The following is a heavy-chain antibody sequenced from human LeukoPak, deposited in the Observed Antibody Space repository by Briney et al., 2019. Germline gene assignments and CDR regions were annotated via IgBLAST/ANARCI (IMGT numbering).Heavy chain of an antibody. Sequence: SETLSLTCTVSGGSISSSSYYWGWIRQPPGKGLEWIGSIYYSGSTYYNPSLKSRVTISVDTSKNQFSLKLSSVTAADTAVYYCARGRMVRGVIDWFDPWGQGTLVTVSS. CDR3: ARGRMVRGVIDWFDP. V-gene: IGHV4-39*01. CDR2: IYYSGST. D-gene: IGHD3-10*01. CDR1: GGSISSSSYY. J-gene: IGHJ5*02.